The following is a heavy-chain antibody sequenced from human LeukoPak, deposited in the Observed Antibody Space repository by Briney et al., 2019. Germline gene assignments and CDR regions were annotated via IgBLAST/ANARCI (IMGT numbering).Heavy chain of an antibody. CDR1: GGSISSGGYY. D-gene: IGHD3-10*01. V-gene: IGHV4-31*03. CDR3: ARVNYGSATKEDY. Sequence: PSETLSLTCTVSGGSISSGGYYWSWIRQHPGKGLEWIGYIYYSGSAYYNPSLKSRVTISVDASENQFSLKLSSVTAADTAVYYCARVNYGSATKEDYWGQGTLVTVSS. J-gene: IGHJ4*02. CDR2: IYYSGSA.